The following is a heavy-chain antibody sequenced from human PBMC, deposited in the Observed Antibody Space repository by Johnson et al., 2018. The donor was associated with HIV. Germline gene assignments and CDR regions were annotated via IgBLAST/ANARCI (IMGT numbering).Heavy chain of an antibody. Sequence: QVQLVESGGGVVQPGRSLRLSCAASGFAFSGYALHWVRQAPGKGLEWVAFISSDGSKKYYADSVKGRVTISRDNSKNTLYLQMNSLRAEDTAVYYCAKGIGSGSYDAFDIWGQGTMVTVSS. D-gene: IGHD1-26*01. CDR1: GFAFSGYA. CDR2: ISSDGSKK. J-gene: IGHJ3*02. V-gene: IGHV3-30*04. CDR3: AKGIGSGSYDAFDI.